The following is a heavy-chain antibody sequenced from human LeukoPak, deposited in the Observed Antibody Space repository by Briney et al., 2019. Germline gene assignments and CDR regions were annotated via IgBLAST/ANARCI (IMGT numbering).Heavy chain of an antibody. Sequence: SETLSLTCAVYGGSFSGYYWSWIRQPPGKGLEWIGEINHSGSTNYNPSLKSRVTISVDTSENQFSLKLSSVTAADTAVYYCARDSFGSGSYTHWFDPWGQGTLVTVSS. D-gene: IGHD3-10*01. J-gene: IGHJ5*02. V-gene: IGHV4-34*01. CDR2: INHSGST. CDR3: ARDSFGSGSYTHWFDP. CDR1: GGSFSGYY.